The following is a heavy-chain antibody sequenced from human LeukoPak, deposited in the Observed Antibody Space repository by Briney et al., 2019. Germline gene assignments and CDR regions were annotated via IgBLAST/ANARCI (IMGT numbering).Heavy chain of an antibody. CDR3: ARSSHYDILTGPFDY. V-gene: IGHV4-30-4*02. CDR2: IYYSGST. Sequence: SETLSLTCTVSGGSISSGDYYWSWIRQPPGKGLEWLGYIYYSGSTYYNPSLKSRVTISVDTSKNQFSLKLSSVTAADTAVYYCARSSHYDILTGPFDYWGQGTLVTVSS. D-gene: IGHD3-9*01. J-gene: IGHJ4*02. CDR1: GGSISSGDYY.